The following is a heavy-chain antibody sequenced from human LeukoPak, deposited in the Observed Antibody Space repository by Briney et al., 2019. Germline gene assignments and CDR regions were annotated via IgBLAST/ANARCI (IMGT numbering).Heavy chain of an antibody. CDR2: ISAYNGNT. J-gene: IGHJ4*02. D-gene: IGHD3-22*01. CDR3: ARVYDSSGNYFGVAAD. CDR1: GYTFTSYG. Sequence: ASVKVSCKASGYTFTSYGISWVRQAPGQGLEWMGWISAYNGNTNYAQKVQGRVTMTTDTSTSTAYMELRSLRPDGTAVYYCARVYDSSGNYFGVAADWGQGTLVTVSS. V-gene: IGHV1-18*01.